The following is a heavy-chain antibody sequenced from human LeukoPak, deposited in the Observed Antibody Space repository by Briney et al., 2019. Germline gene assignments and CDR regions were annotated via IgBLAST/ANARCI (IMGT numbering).Heavy chain of an antibody. V-gene: IGHV4-4*09. J-gene: IGHJ3*02. CDR1: GGSICSYY. CDR3: ARRRGDYYDSSGYYRDAFDI. Sequence: NASETLSLTCTVSGGSICSYYWSWIRQPPGKGLEWIGYIYTSGSTNYNPSLKSRVTISVDTSKNQFSLKLSSVTAADTAVYYCARRRGDYYDSSGYYRDAFDIWGQGTMVTVSS. CDR2: IYTSGST. D-gene: IGHD3-22*01.